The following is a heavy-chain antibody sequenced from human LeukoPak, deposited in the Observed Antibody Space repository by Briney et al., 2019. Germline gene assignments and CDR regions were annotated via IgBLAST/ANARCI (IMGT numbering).Heavy chain of an antibody. D-gene: IGHD2-2*01. J-gene: IGHJ4*02. CDR2: IYYSGST. Sequence: SETLSLTCTVSGVTISSHYWSWIRQPPGKGLEWIGYIYYSGSTNYNPSLKSRVTISVDTSKNQFSLKLSSVTAADTAVYYCARVDCSSTSCHFDYWGQGTLVTVSS. V-gene: IGHV4-59*11. CDR3: ARVDCSSTSCHFDY. CDR1: GVTISSHY.